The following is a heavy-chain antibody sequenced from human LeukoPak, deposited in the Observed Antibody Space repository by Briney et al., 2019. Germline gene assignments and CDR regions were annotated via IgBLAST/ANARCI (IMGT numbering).Heavy chain of an antibody. CDR2: IYYSGST. J-gene: IGHJ4*02. D-gene: IGHD1-7*01. CDR1: GGSISSSSYY. CDR3: ARVGWNYLDVPYYFDY. Sequence: SETLSLTCTVSGGSISSSSYYWGWIRQPPGKGLEWIGSIYYSGSTYYNPSLKSRVTISVDTSKNQFSLKLSSVTAADTAVYYCARVGWNYLDVPYYFDYWGQGTLVTVSS. V-gene: IGHV4-39*07.